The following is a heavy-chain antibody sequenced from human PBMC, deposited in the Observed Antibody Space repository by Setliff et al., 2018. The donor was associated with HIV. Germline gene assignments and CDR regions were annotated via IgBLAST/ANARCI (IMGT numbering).Heavy chain of an antibody. CDR1: GDSIITYY. V-gene: IGHV4-59*08. CDR3: ARSLVPSGYYYGRHAFDI. CDR2: IHHSGSS. D-gene: IGHD3-22*01. J-gene: IGHJ3*02. Sequence: SETLSLTCTVSGDSIITYYWTWIRQPTGKGLEWIGYIHHSGSSDYTPSLRSRVTMSVDTSKNQFSLKLTSVTAADTAVYYCARSLVPSGYYYGRHAFDIWGQGTKVTVSS.